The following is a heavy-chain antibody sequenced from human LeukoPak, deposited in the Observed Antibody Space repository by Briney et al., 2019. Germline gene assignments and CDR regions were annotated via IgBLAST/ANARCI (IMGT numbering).Heavy chain of an antibody. CDR1: GYTFTSYG. V-gene: IGHV1-18*01. D-gene: IGHD2-2*01. J-gene: IGHJ6*03. Sequence: ASVKVSCKASGYTFTSYGISWVRQAPGQGLEWMGWISAYNGNTNYAQKLQGRVTMTTDASTSTAYMELRSLRSDDTAVYYCARDRGSTSLYYYYYYMDVWGKGTTVTVSS. CDR2: ISAYNGNT. CDR3: ARDRGSTSLYYYYYYMDV.